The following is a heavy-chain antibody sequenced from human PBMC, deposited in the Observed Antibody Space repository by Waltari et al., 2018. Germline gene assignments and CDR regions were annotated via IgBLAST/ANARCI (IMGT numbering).Heavy chain of an antibody. D-gene: IGHD2-2*01. CDR3: ARVVPVPTGRFDP. CDR2: VYHSGSS. CDR1: GYSLSRGYY. J-gene: IGHJ5*02. Sequence: QVLLQESGPGLVKPSETLFLNCIVTGYSLSRGYYWGWIRQPPGKGLEWIGSVYHSGSSHYNPSLKSRVTISVDTSTNQFSLRLDSATAADTAMYYCARVVPVPTGRFDPWGQGTLVTVSS. V-gene: IGHV4-38-2*02.